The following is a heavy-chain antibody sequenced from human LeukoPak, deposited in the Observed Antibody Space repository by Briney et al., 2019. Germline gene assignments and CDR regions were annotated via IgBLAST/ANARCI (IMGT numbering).Heavy chain of an antibody. CDR2: MNPNSGNT. J-gene: IGHJ4*02. D-gene: IGHD3-10*01. Sequence: ASVKVSCKASGYTFTSYDINWVRQAPGQGLEWMGWMNPNSGNTGYAQKFQGRVTITRNTSISTAYMELSSLRSEDTAVYYCARGLAYYGQGSFFDYRGQGTLVTVSS. V-gene: IGHV1-8*03. CDR3: ARGLAYYGQGSFFDY. CDR1: GYTFTSYD.